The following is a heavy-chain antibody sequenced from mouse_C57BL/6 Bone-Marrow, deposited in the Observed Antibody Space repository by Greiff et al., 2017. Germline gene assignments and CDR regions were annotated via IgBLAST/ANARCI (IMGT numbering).Heavy chain of an antibody. CDR3: AVGRPWFDY. CDR2: INPYNGGT. V-gene: IGHV1-19*01. CDR1: GYTFTDYY. Sequence: VQLKQSGPVLVKPGASVKMSCKASGYTFTDYYMTWVKQSPGQSLEWIGVINPYNGGTSYNQKFKGKATLTVDKSSSTAYMELNSLTSEDAAVYYCAVGRPWFDYWGQGTLVTVSA. J-gene: IGHJ3*01.